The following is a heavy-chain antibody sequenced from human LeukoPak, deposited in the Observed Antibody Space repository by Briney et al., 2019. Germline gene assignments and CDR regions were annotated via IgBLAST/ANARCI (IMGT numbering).Heavy chain of an antibody. D-gene: IGHD1-26*01. J-gene: IGHJ4*02. V-gene: IGHV5-51*01. CDR2: IYPRDSNV. CDR3: ARPLAGEHSGSYYFDY. CDR1: GYTFTKYW. Sequence: GESLKISCRVSGYTFTKYWIGWLRQVPGKDLEWMGVIYPRDSNVKYSPSFQGQVTLSVDTSITTAYLQWNSLEASDTAMYYCARPLAGEHSGSYYFDYWGQGTLVTVSS.